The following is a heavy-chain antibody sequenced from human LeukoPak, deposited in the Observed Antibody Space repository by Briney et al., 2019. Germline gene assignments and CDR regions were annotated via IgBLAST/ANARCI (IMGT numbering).Heavy chain of an antibody. J-gene: IGHJ4*02. CDR1: GGSISSSSYY. CDR2: IYYSGIT. CDR3: ARHPRSYFDY. Sequence: SETLSLTCTVSGGSISSSSYYWGWIRQPPGKGLEWIGSIYYSGITYYNPSLKSRVTISVDTSKNQCSLKLSSVTAADTAVYYCARHPRSYFDYWGQGTLVTVSS. V-gene: IGHV4-39*01.